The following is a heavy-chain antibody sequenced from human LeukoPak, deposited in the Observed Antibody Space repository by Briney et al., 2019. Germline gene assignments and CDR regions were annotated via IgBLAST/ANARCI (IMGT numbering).Heavy chain of an antibody. J-gene: IGHJ5*02. CDR3: ARDAQSGSYAYGDNWFDP. Sequence: ASVKVSCKASGGTFSSYAISWVRQAPGQGLEWMGGLIPIFGTANYAQKFQGRVTITADESTSTAYMELSSLRSEDTAVYYCARDAQSGSYAYGDNWFDPWGQGTLVTVSS. CDR2: LIPIFGTA. D-gene: IGHD3-16*01. CDR1: GGTFSSYA. V-gene: IGHV1-69*01.